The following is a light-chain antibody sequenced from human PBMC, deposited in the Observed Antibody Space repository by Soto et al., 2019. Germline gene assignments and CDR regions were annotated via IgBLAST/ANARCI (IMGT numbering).Light chain of an antibody. CDR2: DAS. Sequence: IQMTQSPSSLSASVGDRVTITCRASQSISSALVWYQQKPGKAPKLLIYDASGLESGVPSRFSGSGSGTDFALTISSLQPVYFSADDCHLFSFSPLRFRGPTKVGIK. V-gene: IGKV1-13*02. CDR3: HLFSFSPLR. CDR1: QSISSA. J-gene: IGKJ4*01.